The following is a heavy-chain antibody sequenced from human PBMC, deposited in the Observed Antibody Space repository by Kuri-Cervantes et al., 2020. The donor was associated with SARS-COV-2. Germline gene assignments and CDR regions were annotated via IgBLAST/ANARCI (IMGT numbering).Heavy chain of an antibody. J-gene: IGHJ5*02. CDR1: GFTFSSYA. CDR2: IYSGGST. Sequence: GGSLRLSCAASGFTFSSYAMSWVRQAPGKGLEWVSVIYSGGSTYYADSVKGRFTISRDNSKNTLYLQMNSLRAEDTAVYYCAKPATVTTRYWFDPWGQGTLVTVSS. V-gene: IGHV3-23*03. CDR3: AKPATVTTRYWFDP. D-gene: IGHD4-11*01.